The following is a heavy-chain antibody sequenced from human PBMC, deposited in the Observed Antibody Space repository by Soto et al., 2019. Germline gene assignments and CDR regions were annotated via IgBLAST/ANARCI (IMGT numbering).Heavy chain of an antibody. CDR3: ARLKRITIFGVVSTNTEFDY. Sequence: SETLSLTCAVYGGSFSGYYWSWIRQPPGKGLEWIGEINHSGSTNYNPSLKSRVTISVDTSKNQFSLKLSSVTAADTAVYYCARLKRITIFGVVSTNTEFDYWGQGTRVTVSS. D-gene: IGHD3-3*01. CDR1: GGSFSGYY. V-gene: IGHV4-34*01. J-gene: IGHJ4*02. CDR2: INHSGST.